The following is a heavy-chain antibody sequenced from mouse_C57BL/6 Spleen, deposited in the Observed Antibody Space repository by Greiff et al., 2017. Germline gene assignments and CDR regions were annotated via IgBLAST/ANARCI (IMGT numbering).Heavy chain of an antibody. CDR1: GYTFTDYE. V-gene: IGHV1-15*01. J-gene: IGHJ4*01. Sequence: VQLQQSGAELVRPGASVTLSCKASGYTFTDYEMHWVKQTPVDGLEWIGAIDPETGGTAYNQKFKGKAILTADTSSSTAYMQLRSLTSEDSAVYYCTRSLMVTTKAMDYWGQGTSVTVSS. CDR2: IDPETGGT. CDR3: TRSLMVTTKAMDY. D-gene: IGHD2-2*01.